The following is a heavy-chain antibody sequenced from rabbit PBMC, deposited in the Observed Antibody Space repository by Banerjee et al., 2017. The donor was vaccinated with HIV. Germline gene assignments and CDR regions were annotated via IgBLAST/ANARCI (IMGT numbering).Heavy chain of an antibody. Sequence: QEQLKETGGGLVQPGGSLTLSCKASGFDFNHYYMSWVRQAPGKGLEWIGIIDAGKGTTDYASWVNGRFTISRTSSTTVALQMTSLTAADTATYFCARDLAGVIGWNFDLWGPGTLVTVS. CDR3: ARDLAGVIGWNFDL. CDR1: GFDFNHYYM. J-gene: IGHJ4*01. D-gene: IGHD4-1*01. V-gene: IGHV1S45*01. CDR2: IDAGKGTT.